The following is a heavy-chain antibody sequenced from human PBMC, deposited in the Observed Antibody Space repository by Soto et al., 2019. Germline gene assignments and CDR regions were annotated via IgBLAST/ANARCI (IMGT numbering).Heavy chain of an antibody. CDR2: IWYDGSNK. D-gene: IGHD6-19*01. V-gene: IGHV3-33*01. J-gene: IGHJ5*02. CDR3: ARDGLQGQWLVHRYKWFDP. Sequence: GGSLRLSCAASGFTFSSYGMHWVRQAPGKGLEWVAVIWYDGSNKYYADSVKGRFTISRDSSKNTLYLQMNSLRAEDTAVYYCARDGLQGQWLVHRYKWFDPWGQGTLVTV. CDR1: GFTFSSYG.